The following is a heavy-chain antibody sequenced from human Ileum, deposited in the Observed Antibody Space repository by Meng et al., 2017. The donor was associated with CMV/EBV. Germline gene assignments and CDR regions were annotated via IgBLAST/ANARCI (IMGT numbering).Heavy chain of an antibody. CDR1: GGPLSSGGHY. CDR2: IHYSGST. J-gene: IGHJ4*02. V-gene: IGHV4-31*03. CDR3: ARLGNLDRYFDS. D-gene: IGHD3-16*02. Sequence: CSVSGGPLSSGGHYWSWIRQHPGKSLEWIGYIHYSGSTFYNSSLKSRATISVDTSANQFSLNLNSVTAADTAVYYCARLGNLDRYFDSWGQGTLVTVSS.